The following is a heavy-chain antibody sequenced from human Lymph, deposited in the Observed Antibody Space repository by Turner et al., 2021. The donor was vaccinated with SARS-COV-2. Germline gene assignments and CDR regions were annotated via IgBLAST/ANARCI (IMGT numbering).Heavy chain of an antibody. CDR1: GYSFTSFW. D-gene: IGHD1-26*01. V-gene: IGHV5-51*03. CDR3: ATLHSASYLGPFDY. J-gene: IGHJ4*02. Sequence: EVQLVQSGAVVKKPGVSLKISCKGSGYSFTSFWIGWVRQMLGKGLEWMGIIYPGDSDTSYSPSFQGQVTISADKSISTAYLQWSSLKASDTATDYCATLHSASYLGPFDYWGQGTLVTVTS. CDR2: IYPGDSDT.